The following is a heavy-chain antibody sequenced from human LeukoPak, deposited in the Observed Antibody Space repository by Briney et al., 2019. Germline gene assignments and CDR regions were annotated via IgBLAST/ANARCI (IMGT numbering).Heavy chain of an antibody. D-gene: IGHD6-13*01. Sequence: SETLSLTCTVSGGSISRYYWSWIRQPPGKGLEWIGYKDYSGSTNYNRSLKSRVTISVDTSKNQFSLKLSSVTAADTDVYYCARVYYSSSYDYWYFDLWGRGTLVTVSS. CDR1: GGSISRYY. V-gene: IGHV4-59*01. CDR3: ARVYYSSSYDYWYFDL. CDR2: KDYSGST. J-gene: IGHJ2*01.